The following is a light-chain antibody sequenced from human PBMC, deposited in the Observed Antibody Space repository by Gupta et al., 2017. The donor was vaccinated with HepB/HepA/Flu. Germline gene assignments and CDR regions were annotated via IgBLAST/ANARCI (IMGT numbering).Light chain of an antibody. CDR2: AAS. CDR1: QGIRND. V-gene: IGKV1-6*01. CDR3: LQDDHYPWT. Sequence: AIQMTPSPSSLSASVGDRVTITCRASQGIRNDLGWYQQKPGKAPKLLIYAASSLQSGVPSRFSGSGSGTDFTLTISSLQPEDFATDYCLQDDHYPWTFGQGTKVEIK. J-gene: IGKJ1*01.